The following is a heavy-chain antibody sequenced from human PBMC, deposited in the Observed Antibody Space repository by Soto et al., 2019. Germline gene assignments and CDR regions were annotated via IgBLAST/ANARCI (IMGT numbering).Heavy chain of an antibody. CDR2: ISSSSSTI. D-gene: IGHD5-18*01. Sequence: EVQLVESGGGLVQPGGSRRLSCSPSGFTFSSYSMNWVRQAPGKGLEWVSYISSSSSTIYYADSVKSRFTISRDNAKNSLYLQMNSLRAEDTAVYYCARASGSSYGPLDYWGQGTLVTVSS. J-gene: IGHJ4*02. CDR3: ARASGSSYGPLDY. V-gene: IGHV3-48*01. CDR1: GFTFSSYS.